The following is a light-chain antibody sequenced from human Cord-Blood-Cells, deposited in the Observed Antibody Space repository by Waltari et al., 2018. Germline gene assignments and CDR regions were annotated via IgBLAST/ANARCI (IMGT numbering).Light chain of an antibody. CDR3: QQYNNWPLT. Sequence: EIVMTQSPAILSVSPGERATLSCRASESVSSNLAWYQQKPGQAPRLLIYGASTRATGIPARFSGSGSGTEFTLTINSLQSEDFAVYYCQQYNNWPLTFGGGTKVEIK. J-gene: IGKJ4*01. V-gene: IGKV3-15*01. CDR2: GAS. CDR1: ESVSSN.